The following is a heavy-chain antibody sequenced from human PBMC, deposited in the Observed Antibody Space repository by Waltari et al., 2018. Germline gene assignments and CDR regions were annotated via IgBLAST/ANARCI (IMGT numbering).Heavy chain of an antibody. CDR2: IYYSGST. CDR3: ARLNYDFWSGYSNDYFDY. J-gene: IGHJ4*02. CDR1: GGSISSYS. Sequence: QVQLQESGPGLVKPSETLSLTCTVSGGSISSYSWSWIRQPPGRGLEWIGYIYYSGSTNYNPSLKSRVTISVDTSKNQFSLKLSSVTAADTAVYYCARLNYDFWSGYSNDYFDYWGQGTLVTVSS. V-gene: IGHV4-59*01. D-gene: IGHD3-3*01.